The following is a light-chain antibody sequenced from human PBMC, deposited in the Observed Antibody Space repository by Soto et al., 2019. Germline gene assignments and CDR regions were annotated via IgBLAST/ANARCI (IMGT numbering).Light chain of an antibody. J-gene: IGKJ1*01. Sequence: EIVLTQSPGTLSLSPGERATLSCRASESVSNDHLAWYQRKPGQAPRLLIYGASYRATVIPYRFSGSESGTDFTLTIARLEAEDFAVYICQQYGSTPPTFGLGTKVEI. CDR2: GAS. CDR1: ESVSNDH. V-gene: IGKV3-20*01. CDR3: QQYGSTPPT.